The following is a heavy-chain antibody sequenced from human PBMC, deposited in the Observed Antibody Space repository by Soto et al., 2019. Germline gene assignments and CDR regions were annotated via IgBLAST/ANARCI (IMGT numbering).Heavy chain of an antibody. CDR1: GFTFSSYA. D-gene: IGHD1-26*01. Sequence: EVQLLESGGGLVQPGGSLRLSCAASGFTFSSYAMSWVRQAPGKGPEWVSAISGSGGSTYYADSVKGRFTISRDNSKNTLYLQMNSLRAEDTAVYYCAKDPVGATKRGDDYWGQGTLVTVSS. J-gene: IGHJ4*02. CDR3: AKDPVGATKRGDDY. CDR2: ISGSGGST. V-gene: IGHV3-23*01.